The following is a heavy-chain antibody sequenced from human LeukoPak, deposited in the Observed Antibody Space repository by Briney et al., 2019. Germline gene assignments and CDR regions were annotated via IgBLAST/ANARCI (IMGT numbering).Heavy chain of an antibody. CDR3: ARGSRNVYFDY. CDR2: IYSGGST. D-gene: IGHD2-8*01. J-gene: IGHJ4*02. V-gene: IGHV3-66*02. CDR1: GLTVSSNF. Sequence: GGSLSLSCAASGLTVSSNFMSWVRQARGKGLELVSVIYSGGSTYYADSVKGRFTISGDNSKITLYLQMNSLRPEDTAVYYCARGSRNVYFDYWGQGTLVTVSS.